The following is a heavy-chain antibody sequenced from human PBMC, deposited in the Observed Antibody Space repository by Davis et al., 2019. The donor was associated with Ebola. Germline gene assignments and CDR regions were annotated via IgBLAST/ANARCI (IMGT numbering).Heavy chain of an antibody. CDR2: MNPNSANT. CDR1: GYTFTNYD. CDR3: ARGRKVAKMGSWFDP. Sequence: ASVKVSCKSSGYTFTNYDVHWVRQGTGQGLEWIGWMNPNSANTGYGQKFQGRVTMTRNTSISTAYMELSSLTSEDTAVYYCARGRKVAKMGSWFDPWGQGTLVTVSS. V-gene: IGHV1-8*01. D-gene: IGHD5-12*01. J-gene: IGHJ5*02.